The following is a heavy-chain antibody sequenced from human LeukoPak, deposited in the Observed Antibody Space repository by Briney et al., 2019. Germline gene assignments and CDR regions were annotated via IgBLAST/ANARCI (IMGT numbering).Heavy chain of an antibody. CDR3: ASPEENSDYHFVY. J-gene: IGHJ4*02. D-gene: IGHD4-11*01. Sequence: SVKVSCKASGGTFRNYAISWVRQAPGQGLEWMGGIIPLFGRAEYAQKFQGRVTITADESTRTVYLELSILRSEDTAVYYCASPEENSDYHFVYWGQGTLVTVSS. CDR1: GGTFRNYA. V-gene: IGHV1-69*13. CDR2: IIPLFGRA.